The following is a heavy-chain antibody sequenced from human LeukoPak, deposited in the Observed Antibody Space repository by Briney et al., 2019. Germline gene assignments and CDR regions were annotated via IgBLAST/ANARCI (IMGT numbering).Heavy chain of an antibody. J-gene: IGHJ4*02. CDR1: GGSISSYY. CDR3: ARSPCTSCSLIDY. Sequence: SETLSLTCTVSGGSISSYYWSWIRQPPGKGLEWIGYIYYSGSTNYNPPLKSRVTISVDTSKNQFSLKLSSVTAADTAVYYCARSPCTSCSLIDYWGQGTLVTVSS. CDR2: IYYSGST. D-gene: IGHD2-2*01. V-gene: IGHV4-59*01.